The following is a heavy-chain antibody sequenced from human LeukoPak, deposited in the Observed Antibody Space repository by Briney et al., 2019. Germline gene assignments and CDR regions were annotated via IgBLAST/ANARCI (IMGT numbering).Heavy chain of an antibody. CDR2: IWYDGSNK. D-gene: IGHD3-10*01. J-gene: IGHJ4*02. CDR3: ARGDYYGSGSYYPIDY. CDR1: GFTFSNYG. Sequence: GGSLRLSCAASGFTFSNYGMHWVRQAPGKGLEWVAVIWYDGSNKYYADSVKGRFTISRDNSKNTLYLQMNSLRAEDTAVYYCARGDYYGSGSYYPIDYWGQGTLVTVSS. V-gene: IGHV3-33*01.